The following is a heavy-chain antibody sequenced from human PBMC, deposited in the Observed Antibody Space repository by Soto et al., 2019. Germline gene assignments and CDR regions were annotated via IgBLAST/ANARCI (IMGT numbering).Heavy chain of an antibody. V-gene: IGHV3-23*01. D-gene: IGHD3-10*01. CDR3: AKMAWLGDLPGHDF. J-gene: IGHJ4*02. Sequence: ESGGGLVQPGGSLRLSCAASGFTFRTYVMTWVRQAPGKGLEWLSTITAGGSKTYYADSVRGRFAISRDNSKDTLYLQMDSLGAEDSALYYCAKMAWLGDLPGHDFWGQGTLVTVSS. CDR1: GFTFRTYV. CDR2: ITAGGSKT.